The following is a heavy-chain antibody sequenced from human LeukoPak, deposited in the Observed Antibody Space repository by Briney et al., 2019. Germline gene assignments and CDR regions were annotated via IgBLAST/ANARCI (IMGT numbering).Heavy chain of an antibody. CDR3: AREDSSGFYYYGMDV. Sequence: SVKVSCKASGYTFTGYYIHWVRQAPGQGLEWMGRIIPILGIANYAQKFQGRVTITADKSTSTAYMELSSLRSEDTAVYYCAREDSSGFYYYGMDVWGQGTTVTVSS. V-gene: IGHV1-69*04. CDR2: IIPILGIA. J-gene: IGHJ6*02. CDR1: GYTFTGYY. D-gene: IGHD6-19*01.